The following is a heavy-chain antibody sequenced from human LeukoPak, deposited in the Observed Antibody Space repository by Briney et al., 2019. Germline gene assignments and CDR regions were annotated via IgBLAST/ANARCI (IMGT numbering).Heavy chain of an antibody. Sequence: SSETLSLTYTVSGGSISSSSYYWGWIRQPPGKGLEWIGSIYYSGSTYYNPSLKSRVTISVDTSKNQFSLKLSSVTAADTAVYYCASGYYDYVWGSYRPLDYWGQGTLVIVSS. CDR3: ASGYYDYVWGSYRPLDY. CDR2: IYYSGST. J-gene: IGHJ4*02. CDR1: GGSISSSSYY. V-gene: IGHV4-39*01. D-gene: IGHD3-16*02.